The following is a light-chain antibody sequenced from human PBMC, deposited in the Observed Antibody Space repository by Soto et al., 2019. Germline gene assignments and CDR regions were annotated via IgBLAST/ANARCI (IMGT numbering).Light chain of an antibody. CDR1: RSISTY. CDR2: EAL. J-gene: IGKJ4*01. CDR3: QRYNNWPLT. V-gene: IGKV3-15*01. Sequence: EIVLTQPRATLSLSPGVRKTVSSRASRSISTYLAWYQQKPGQAPRLLIYEALNRATGVPARFSGSRSGTEFTLTINSLQSEDFAVYYCQRYNNWPLTFGGGTKVDI.